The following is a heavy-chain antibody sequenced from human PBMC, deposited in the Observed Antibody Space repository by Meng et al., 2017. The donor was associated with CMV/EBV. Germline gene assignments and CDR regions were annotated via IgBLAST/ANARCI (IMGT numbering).Heavy chain of an antibody. V-gene: IGHV3-11*04. J-gene: IGHJ6*02. D-gene: IGHD2-21*01. CDR3: ARALCGGDCYSYYYYYGMDV. CDR1: GGSFSDYY. CDR2: ISSSGSTI. Sequence: LSLTCAVYGGSFSDYYMSWIRQAPGKGLEWVSYISSSGSTIYYADSVKGRFTISRDNAKNSLYLQMNSLRAEDTAVYYCARALCGGDCYSYYYYYGMDVWGQGTTVTVSS.